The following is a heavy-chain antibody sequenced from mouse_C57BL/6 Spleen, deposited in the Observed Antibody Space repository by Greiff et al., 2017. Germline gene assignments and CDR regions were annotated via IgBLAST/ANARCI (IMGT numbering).Heavy chain of an antibody. CDR2: IYPGSGNT. CDR3: ARVGDGYYYYAMDY. CDR1: GYTFTDYY. J-gene: IGHJ4*01. Sequence: VQLQQSGAELVRPGASVKLSCKASGYTFTDYYINWVKQRPGQGLEWIARIYPGSGNTYYNEKFKGKATLTAEKSSSTAYMQLSSLTSEDSAVYFCARVGDGYYYYAMDYWGQGTSVTVSS. V-gene: IGHV1-76*01. D-gene: IGHD2-3*01.